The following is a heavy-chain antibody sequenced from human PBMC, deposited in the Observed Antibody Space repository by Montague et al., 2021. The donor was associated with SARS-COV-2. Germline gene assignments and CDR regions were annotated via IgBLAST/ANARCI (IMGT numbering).Heavy chain of an antibody. V-gene: IGHV3-74*01. CDR1: GFTFSSYW. CDR3: ARETIVPAAIGYYYYMDV. Sequence: RLSWSASGFTFSSYWMHWVRQAPGKGLVWVSRINSDVSITNYADSVKGRFTISRDNAKSTLYLQMNSLRDDDTAVYYCARETIVPAAIGYYYYMDVWGKGTPVTVSS. D-gene: IGHD2-2*01. CDR2: INSDVSIT. J-gene: IGHJ6*03.